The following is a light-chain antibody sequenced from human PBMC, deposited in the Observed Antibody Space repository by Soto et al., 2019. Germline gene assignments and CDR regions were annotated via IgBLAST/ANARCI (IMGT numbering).Light chain of an antibody. CDR2: EVS. CDR1: SSDVGSYNL. J-gene: IGLJ1*01. CDR3: CSYAGSTFYV. V-gene: IGLV2-23*02. Sequence: QSVLTQPASVSASPGQSITISCTGTSSDVGSYNLVSWYQQHPGKAPKLMIYEVSKRPSGVSNRFSGSKSGNTASLTISGLQAEDEADYYCCSYAGSTFYVFGTGTKLTVL.